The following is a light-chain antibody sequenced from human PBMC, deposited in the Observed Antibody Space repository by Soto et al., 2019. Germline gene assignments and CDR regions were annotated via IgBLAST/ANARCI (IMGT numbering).Light chain of an antibody. CDR3: QSHDSSLNGWV. J-gene: IGLJ3*02. V-gene: IGLV1-40*01. CDR1: RSNIGAGYD. Sequence: QSVLTQPPSVSGAPGQRVTISCTGSRSNIGAGYDVHWYQQLPGTAPKLLIYGNSNRPSGVPDRFSGSKSGTSASLAITGLQAEDEADYYCQSHDSSLNGWVFGGGTKLTVL. CDR2: GNS.